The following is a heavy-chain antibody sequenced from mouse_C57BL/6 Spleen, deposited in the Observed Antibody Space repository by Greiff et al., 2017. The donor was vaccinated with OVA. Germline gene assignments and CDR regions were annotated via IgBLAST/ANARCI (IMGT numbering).Heavy chain of an antibody. CDR2: IWSGGST. Sequence: VQLVESGPGLVQPSQSLSITCTVSGFSLTSYGVHWVRQSPGKGLEWLGVIWSGGSTDYNAAFISRLSISKDNSKSQVFFKMNSLQADDTAIYYCARNGDIDDGYSPFAYWGQGTLVTVSA. CDR3: ARNGDIDDGYSPFAY. J-gene: IGHJ3*01. CDR1: GFSLTSYG. V-gene: IGHV2-2*01. D-gene: IGHD2-3*01.